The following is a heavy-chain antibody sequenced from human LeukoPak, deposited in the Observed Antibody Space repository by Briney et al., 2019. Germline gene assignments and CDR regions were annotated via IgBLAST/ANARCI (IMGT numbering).Heavy chain of an antibody. CDR3: ARTYYYGSGSSYFDP. D-gene: IGHD3-10*01. J-gene: IGHJ5*02. CDR2: IYHGGST. V-gene: IGHV4-38-2*02. Sequence: SETLSLTCTVSGFSLSSGYYWGWIRQPPGKGLEWIGSIYHGGSTHYNPSLKSQVTISVDTSKNQFSLNLTSVTAADTAVYYCARTYYYGSGSSYFDPWGQGTLVTVSS. CDR1: GFSLSSGYY.